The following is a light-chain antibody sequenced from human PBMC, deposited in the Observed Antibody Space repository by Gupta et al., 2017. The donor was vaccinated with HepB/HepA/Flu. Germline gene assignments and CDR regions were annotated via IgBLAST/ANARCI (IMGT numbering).Light chain of an antibody. Sequence: QSALTQPASVSGSPGQSITISCTGTSSDVGLYNYVSWYQQHPSTAPIVILAEVTNRPAGVSNLSSASKSGTTASLTTSGLQAEDAAYYYCSSYTTRSTLLFGGGTKLTVL. CDR2: EVT. J-gene: IGLJ3*02. CDR1: SSDVGLYNY. CDR3: SSYTTRSTLL. V-gene: IGLV2-14*03.